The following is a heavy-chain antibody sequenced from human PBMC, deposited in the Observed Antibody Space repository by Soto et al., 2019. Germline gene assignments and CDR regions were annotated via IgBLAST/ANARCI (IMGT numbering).Heavy chain of an antibody. CDR2: MKKDGSQK. CDR3: AKSITMIVGYDAFDI. CDR1: GFTFSNYW. V-gene: IGHV3-7*01. D-gene: IGHD3-22*01. Sequence: EVQLVESGGGLVQPGGSLRLSCVASGFTFSNYWMSWVRQAPGKGLEWVANMKKDGSQKYYVDSVKGRFTISRDNARNSLYLQMNSLRVEDTAVYYCAKSITMIVGYDAFDIWGQGTMVTVSS. J-gene: IGHJ3*02.